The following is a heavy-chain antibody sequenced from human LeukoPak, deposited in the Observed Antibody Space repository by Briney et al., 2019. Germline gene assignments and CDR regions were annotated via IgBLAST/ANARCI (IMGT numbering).Heavy chain of an antibody. J-gene: IGHJ5*02. CDR2: IYTSGST. CDR1: GGSISSYY. Sequence: PSENLSLTCTVSGGSISSYYWSWIRQPAGKGLEWIGRIYTSGSTNYNPSFKSRVTMSVDTSKNQFSLKLSSVTAADTAVYYCARDISGGYSSSWYPNWFDPWGQGTLVTVSS. CDR3: ARDISGGYSSSWYPNWFDP. D-gene: IGHD6-13*01. V-gene: IGHV4-4*07.